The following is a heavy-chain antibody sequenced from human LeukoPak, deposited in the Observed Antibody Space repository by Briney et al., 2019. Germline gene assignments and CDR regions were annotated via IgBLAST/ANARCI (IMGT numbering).Heavy chain of an antibody. CDR1: GFTFTTYW. CDR2: INQDGTEK. J-gene: IGHJ4*02. CDR3: AKGSGNGYGSGPFDY. V-gene: IGHV3-7*03. Sequence: GGSLRLSCAASGFTFTTYWMSWVRQLPGKGLEWVANINQDGTEKYYVDSVKGRFTISRDNAKNSLDLQMSSLRAEDTALYYCAKGSGNGYGSGPFDYWGQGTLVTVSS. D-gene: IGHD3-10*01.